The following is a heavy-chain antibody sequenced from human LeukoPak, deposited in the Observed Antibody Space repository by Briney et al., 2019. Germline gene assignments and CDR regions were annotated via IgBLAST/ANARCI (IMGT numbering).Heavy chain of an antibody. V-gene: IGHV4-59*01. CDR1: GGSISSYY. D-gene: IGHD1-26*01. J-gene: IGHJ4*02. CDR3: ARQRASTWSVGAYYFDY. CDR2: IYYSGST. Sequence: RASETLSLTCTVSGGSISSYYWSWIRQPPGKGLEWIGYIYYSGSTNYNPSLKSRVTISVDTSKNQFSLKLSSVTAADTAVYYCARQRASTWSVGAYYFDYWGQGDLGTVSS.